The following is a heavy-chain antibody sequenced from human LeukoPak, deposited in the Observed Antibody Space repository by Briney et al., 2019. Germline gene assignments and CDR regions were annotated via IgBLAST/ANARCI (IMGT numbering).Heavy chain of an antibody. Sequence: ASVKVSCEASGYTFTSYGISWVRQAPGQGLEWMGWISAYNGNTNYAQKLQGRVTMTTDTSTSTAYMELRSLRSDDTAVYYCARDPGYCSSTSCYLSYWGQGTLVTVSS. J-gene: IGHJ4*02. CDR3: ARDPGYCSSTSCYLSY. V-gene: IGHV1-18*01. CDR2: ISAYNGNT. D-gene: IGHD2-2*01. CDR1: GYTFTSYG.